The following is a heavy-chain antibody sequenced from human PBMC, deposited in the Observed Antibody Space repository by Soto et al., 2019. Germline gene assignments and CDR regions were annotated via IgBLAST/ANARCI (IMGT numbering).Heavy chain of an antibody. Sequence: ASVKVSCKASGYTFTSYYMHWVRQAPGQGLEWMGIINPSGGSTSYAQKFQGRVTMTRDTSTSTVYMELSSLRSEDTAVYYCARGGTMIVVVPIPSAFDYWGQGTLVTVSS. J-gene: IGHJ4*02. CDR1: GYTFTSYY. D-gene: IGHD3-22*01. CDR2: INPSGGST. CDR3: ARGGTMIVVVPIPSAFDY. V-gene: IGHV1-46*01.